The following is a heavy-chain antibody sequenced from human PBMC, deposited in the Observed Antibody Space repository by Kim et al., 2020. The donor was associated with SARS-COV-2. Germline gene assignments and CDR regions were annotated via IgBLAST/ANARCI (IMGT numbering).Heavy chain of an antibody. Sequence: SETLSLTCTVSGDSISTYDWNWIRQPPGKGLEWIGYIFYGGSTDYNPSLKSRVSISVDTSKNQFSLRLRSVTVADTAVYYCARGSSDTSMAIWRNYYYGMDVWGQGTTVTVSS. J-gene: IGHJ6*02. CDR1: GDSISTYD. D-gene: IGHD5-18*01. V-gene: IGHV4-59*13. CDR2: IFYGGST. CDR3: ARGSSDTSMAIWRNYYYGMDV.